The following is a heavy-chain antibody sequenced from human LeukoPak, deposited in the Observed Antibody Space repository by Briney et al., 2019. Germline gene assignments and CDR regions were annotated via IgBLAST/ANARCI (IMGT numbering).Heavy chain of an antibody. D-gene: IGHD4-23*01. Sequence: SETLYLTCTVSGGSINSCYWSWIRQPAGKGLEWIGRIYSSGSTNYNPSLKSRLSMSVDTSKNQFSLKLTSVTAADTAVYYCARGGKATVVTMWGQGILVTVSS. CDR3: ARGGKATVVTM. CDR2: IYSSGST. J-gene: IGHJ4*02. CDR1: GGSINSCY. V-gene: IGHV4-4*07.